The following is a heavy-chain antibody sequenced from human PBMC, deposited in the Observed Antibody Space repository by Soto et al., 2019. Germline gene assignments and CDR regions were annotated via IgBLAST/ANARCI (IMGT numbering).Heavy chain of an antibody. CDR2: IYYSGST. J-gene: IGHJ6*02. D-gene: IGHD4-17*01. Sequence: QVRLEESGPGLVKPSETLSLICSVSGGSVNNANYFWNWIRHHPENGLEWIGYIYYSGSTRYNPSFKTRATLSIDTSKNHFSLRLNSVTVADTAVDFCARDADYGGSRGGMDVWGRGTTGTVSS. V-gene: IGHV4-31*03. CDR1: GGSVNNANYF. CDR3: ARDADYGGSRGGMDV.